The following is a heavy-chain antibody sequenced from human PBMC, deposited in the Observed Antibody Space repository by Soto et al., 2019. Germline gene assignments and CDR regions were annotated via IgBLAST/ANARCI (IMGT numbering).Heavy chain of an antibody. CDR3: ASSRGYYDSSGPLAEYFQH. CDR2: IIPIFGTA. CDR1: GGTFSSYA. J-gene: IGHJ1*01. D-gene: IGHD3-22*01. V-gene: IGHV1-69*01. Sequence: QVQLVQSGAEVKKPGSSVKVSCKASGGTFSSYAISWVRQAPGQGLEWMGGIIPIFGTANYAHKFQGRVTITADESTSTAYMELSSLRSEDTAVYYCASSRGYYDSSGPLAEYFQHWGQGTLVTVSS.